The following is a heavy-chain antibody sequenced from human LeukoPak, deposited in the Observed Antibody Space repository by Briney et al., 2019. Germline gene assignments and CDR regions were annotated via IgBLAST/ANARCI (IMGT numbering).Heavy chain of an antibody. V-gene: IGHV1-46*01. CDR3: ASEVSSGNYYFDY. J-gene: IGHJ4*02. CDR1: GYTFTSYY. D-gene: IGHD3-22*01. CDR2: INPSGGST. Sequence: GASVKVSCKASGYTFTSYYMHWVRQAPGQGLEWMGIINPSGGSTSYAQKFQGRVTMTRDTSISTAYMELSRLRSDDTAVYYCASEVSSGNYYFDYWGQGTLVTVSS.